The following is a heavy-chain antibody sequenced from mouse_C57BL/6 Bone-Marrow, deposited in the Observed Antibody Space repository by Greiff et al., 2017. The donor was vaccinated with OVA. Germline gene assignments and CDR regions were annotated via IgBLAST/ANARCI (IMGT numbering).Heavy chain of an antibody. V-gene: IGHV7-1*01. Sequence: EVKVVESGGGLVQSGRSLRLSCATSGFTFSDFYMEWVRQAPGKGLEWIAASRNKANDYTTEYSASVKGRFIVSRDTSQSILYLQMNALRAEDTAMYYCARDTGALTDWGQGTTLTVSS. CDR2: SRNKANDYTT. CDR1: GFTFSDFY. D-gene: IGHD4-1*01. J-gene: IGHJ2*01. CDR3: ARDTGALTD.